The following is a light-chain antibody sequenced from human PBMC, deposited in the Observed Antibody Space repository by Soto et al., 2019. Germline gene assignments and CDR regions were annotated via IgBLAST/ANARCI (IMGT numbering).Light chain of an antibody. CDR1: GTDVGQYNY. CDR2: HVS. V-gene: IGLV2-8*01. Sequence: QSVLTQPPSASGSPGQSVTISCTGAGTDVGQYNYVSWYQQHPGKAPKLLIHHVSRRPSGVPARFSGSKSGNTASLTISGLQAEDEADYYCSSYTSSSTVFGTGTKVTVL. J-gene: IGLJ1*01. CDR3: SSYTSSSTV.